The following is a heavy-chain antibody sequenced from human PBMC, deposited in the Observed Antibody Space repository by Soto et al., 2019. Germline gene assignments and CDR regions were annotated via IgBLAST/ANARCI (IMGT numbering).Heavy chain of an antibody. CDR2: ISAYNGNT. CDR1: GYTFTSYG. D-gene: IGHD2-2*01. Sequence: QVQLVQSGAEVKKPGASVKVSCKASGYTFTSYGISWVRQAPGQGLEWMGWISAYNGNTNYAQKLQGRVTMTTDTSTSTAYMELRSLRSDDTDVYYCARIECISTSCYAIYYYYGMDVWGQGTTVTVSS. V-gene: IGHV1-18*01. J-gene: IGHJ6*02. CDR3: ARIECISTSCYAIYYYYGMDV.